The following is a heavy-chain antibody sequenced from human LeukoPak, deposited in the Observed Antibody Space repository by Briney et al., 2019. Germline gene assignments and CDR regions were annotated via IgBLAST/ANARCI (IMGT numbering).Heavy chain of an antibody. J-gene: IGHJ4*02. Sequence: SETLSLTCGVYGGSFSGYYWSWIRHPPRKGLEWIGEIDHSGSTNYNPSLKSRVTISVDTSKNQFSLKLSSVTAADTAVYYCARLGWYNSVSDYWGQGTLVTVSS. CDR1: GGSFSGYY. V-gene: IGHV4-34*01. CDR3: ARLGWYNSVSDY. D-gene: IGHD6-19*01. CDR2: IDHSGST.